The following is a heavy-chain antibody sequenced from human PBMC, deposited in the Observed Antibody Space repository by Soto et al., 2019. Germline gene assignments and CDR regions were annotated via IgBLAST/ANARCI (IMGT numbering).Heavy chain of an antibody. J-gene: IGHJ6*02. Sequence: ASVKVSCKASGYSFTDYHIHWVRQAPGQGLEWLGRINPKSGGTSTAQKFQGWVTMTTDTSISTASMKLTRLTSDDTAIYYCVRGDSTDCSNGVCSFFYNHDMDVWGQGTTVTVSS. CDR3: VRGDSTDCSNGVCSFFYNHDMDV. D-gene: IGHD2-8*01. CDR1: GYSFTDYH. CDR2: INPKSGGT. V-gene: IGHV1-2*04.